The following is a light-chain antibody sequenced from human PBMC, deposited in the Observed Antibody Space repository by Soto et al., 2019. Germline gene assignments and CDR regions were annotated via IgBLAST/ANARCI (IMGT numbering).Light chain of an antibody. CDR3: MQGTHWPT. J-gene: IGKJ1*01. Sequence: DIVXTQTPLSLSVTPGQPASISCKSSQSLLHSDGNIYLSWFHQRPGQSPRRLIYKVSNRESGVPDRFSGSGSGTEFTLRISTVEAEDVGVYYCMQGTHWPTFGQGTKVDI. V-gene: IGKV2-30*02. CDR1: QSLLHSDGNIY. CDR2: KVS.